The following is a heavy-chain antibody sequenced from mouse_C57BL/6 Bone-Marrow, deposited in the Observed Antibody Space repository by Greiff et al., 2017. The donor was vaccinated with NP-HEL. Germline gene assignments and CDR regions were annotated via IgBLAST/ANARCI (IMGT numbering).Heavy chain of an antibody. Sequence: VKLVESGAELARPGASVKLSCKASGYTFTSYGISWVKQRTGQGLEWIGEIYPRSGNTYYNEKFKGKATLTADKSSSTAYMELRSLTSEDSAVYFCARFYYGYYYYAMDYWGQGTSVTVSS. J-gene: IGHJ4*01. D-gene: IGHD2-2*01. CDR3: ARFYYGYYYYAMDY. V-gene: IGHV1-81*01. CDR1: GYTFTSYG. CDR2: IYPRSGNT.